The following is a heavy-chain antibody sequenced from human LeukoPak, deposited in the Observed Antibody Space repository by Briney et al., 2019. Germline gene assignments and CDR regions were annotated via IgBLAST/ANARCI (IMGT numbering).Heavy chain of an antibody. V-gene: IGHV3-48*01. CDR3: ARSLSTGSTVYFFRFFDY. J-gene: IGHJ4*02. D-gene: IGHD3-22*01. Sequence: PGGSLRLSCAASGFTFGTYSMNWVRQAPGKGLEWISYISSGSSTINYADSVKGRFTISRDNAKNSLYLHLSSPRAEDTAVYYCARSLSTGSTVYFFRFFDYWGQGTLVTVSS. CDR2: ISSGSSTI. CDR1: GFTFGTYS.